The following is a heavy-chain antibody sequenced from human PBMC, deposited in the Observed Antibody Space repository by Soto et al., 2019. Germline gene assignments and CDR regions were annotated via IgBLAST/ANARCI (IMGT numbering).Heavy chain of an antibody. Sequence: PSETLSLSCAVYGGFLSESYWTWIRQPPGKGLKWIGEINHVGGTNYNPSLKSRVTMSVDTSQNQFSLRLLSVTAADTAMFFCVRIRYQLPSSVLWLDPWGQGTPVTVSS. CDR1: GGFLSESY. V-gene: IGHV4-34*01. CDR3: VRIRYQLPSSVLWLDP. CDR2: INHVGGT. D-gene: IGHD3-16*01. J-gene: IGHJ5*02.